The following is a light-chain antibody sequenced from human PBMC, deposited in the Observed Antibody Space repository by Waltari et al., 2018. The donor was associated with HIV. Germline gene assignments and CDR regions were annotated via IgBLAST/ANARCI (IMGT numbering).Light chain of an antibody. Sequence: QSVLTQPPSLSAAPGQKVTISCSGSASNIVKNYVSWYQQLPETAPKLIIYANNKRPSGIPDRVSGSKSGTSATLAITGLRTGDEADYYCGTWDSGVSAGVFGGGTKLTVL. J-gene: IGLJ3*02. CDR3: GTWDSGVSAGV. CDR2: ANN. V-gene: IGLV1-51*01. CDR1: ASNIVKNY.